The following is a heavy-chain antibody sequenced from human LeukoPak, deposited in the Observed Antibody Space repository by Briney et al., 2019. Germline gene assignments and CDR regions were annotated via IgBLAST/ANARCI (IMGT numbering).Heavy chain of an antibody. J-gene: IGHJ3*02. Sequence: PGGSLRLSCADSGFTFSNYWMHWVRQAPGEGLVWVSRIHSDGSTTAYAESVKGRFTISRDNAKNTLYLQMNSLRAEDTALYHCVRDTVGSGYDAFDIWGQGTMVTVSS. V-gene: IGHV3-74*01. CDR1: GFTFSNYW. CDR2: IHSDGSTT. D-gene: IGHD4-23*01. CDR3: VRDTVGSGYDAFDI.